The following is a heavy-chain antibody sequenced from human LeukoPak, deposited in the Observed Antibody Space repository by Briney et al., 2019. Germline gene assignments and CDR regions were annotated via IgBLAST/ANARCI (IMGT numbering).Heavy chain of an antibody. CDR2: IYYSGST. CDR1: GGSISSSSYY. J-gene: IGHJ4*02. CDR3: AREAPNQGYGAPFDY. V-gene: IGHV4-39*02. D-gene: IGHD4-17*01. Sequence: SETLSLTCTVSGGSISSSSYYWGWIRQAPGKGLEWIGTIYYSGSTYYNPPLKSRVTISVDTSKNQFSLKLTSVTAADTAVYYCAREAPNQGYGAPFDYWGQGTLVTVSS.